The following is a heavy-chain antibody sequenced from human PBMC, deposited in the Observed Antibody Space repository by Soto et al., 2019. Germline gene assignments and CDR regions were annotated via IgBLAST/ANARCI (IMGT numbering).Heavy chain of an antibody. CDR1: GFSFKDAW. V-gene: IGHV3-15*07. J-gene: IGHJ4*02. CDR3: TSFSQLRGRLFDY. D-gene: IGHD3-16*01. CDR2: IKSSTDGGTA. Sequence: EVQLVESGGGFVESGGSLRLSCAASGFSFKDAWMTWVRHAPGKGLEWVGRIKSSTDGGTADYGAAVKGRSTMSRDDSKDTLYLHMVGLKREDTGVYYCTSFSQLRGRLFDYWGPGPQVNVSS.